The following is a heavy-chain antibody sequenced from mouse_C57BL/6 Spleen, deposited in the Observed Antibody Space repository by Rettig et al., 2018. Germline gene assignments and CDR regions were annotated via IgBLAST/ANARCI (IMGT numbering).Heavy chain of an antibody. D-gene: IGHD3-3*01. J-gene: IGHJ3*01. CDR1: GFTFTDYY. CDR3: ARYGAGTAWFAY. CDR2: IRNKANGYTT. Sequence: GSLSLSCAASGFTFTDYYMSWVRQPPGKALEWLGFIRNKANGYTTEYSASVKGRFTISRDNSQSILYLQMNALRAEDSATYYCARYGAGTAWFAYWGQGTLVTVSA. V-gene: IGHV7-3*01.